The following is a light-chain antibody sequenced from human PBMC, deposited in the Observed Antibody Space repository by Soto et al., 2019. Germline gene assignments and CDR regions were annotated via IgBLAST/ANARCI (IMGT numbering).Light chain of an antibody. CDR1: QGISRW. Sequence: DIQMTQSPSFVSASVGDRVTITCRASQGISRWLAWYQQRPGKAPELLIYGASSLQSGVPSRFSGSGSGTDFTLTISSLQPEDFVVYYCHQYGSLPLTFGGGAKVEIK. CDR2: GAS. CDR3: HQYGSLPLT. J-gene: IGKJ4*01. V-gene: IGKV1-12*01.